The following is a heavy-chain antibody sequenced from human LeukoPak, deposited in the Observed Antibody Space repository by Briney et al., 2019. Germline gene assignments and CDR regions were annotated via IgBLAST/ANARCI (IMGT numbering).Heavy chain of an antibody. CDR1: GGSISSYY. D-gene: IGHD5-12*01. CDR3: ARRGGQYSGYDPNWFDP. Sequence: SETLSLTCTVSGGSISSYYWSWIRQPPGKGLEWIEYIYYSGSTNYNPSLKSRVTISVDTSKNQFSLKLSSVTAADTAVYYCARRGGQYSGYDPNWFDPWGQGTLVTVSS. V-gene: IGHV4-59*01. CDR2: IYYSGST. J-gene: IGHJ5*02.